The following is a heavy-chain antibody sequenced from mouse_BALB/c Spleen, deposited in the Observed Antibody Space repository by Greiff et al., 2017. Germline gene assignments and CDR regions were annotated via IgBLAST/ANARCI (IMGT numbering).Heavy chain of an antibody. V-gene: IGHV1-14*01. J-gene: IGHJ1*01. CDR1: GYTFTSYV. CDR3: ARETTADWYFDV. Sequence: VQLQQSGPELVKPGASVKMSCKASGYTFTSYVMHWVKQKPGQGLEWIGYINPYNDGTKYNEKFKGKATLTSDKSSSTAYMHLNSLTAEDSAVYYCARETTADWYFDVWGAGTTVTVSS. D-gene: IGHD1-2*01. CDR2: INPYNDGT.